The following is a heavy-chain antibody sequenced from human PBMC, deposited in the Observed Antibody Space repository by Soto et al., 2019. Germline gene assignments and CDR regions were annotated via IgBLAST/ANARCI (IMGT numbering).Heavy chain of an antibody. CDR2: INHSGST. CDR3: ARTEYSHYYGMDV. D-gene: IGHD6-6*01. V-gene: IGHV4-34*01. Sequence: SETLSLTCAVYGGSFSGYYWSWIRQPPGKGLEWIGEINHSGSTNYNPSLKSRVTISVDTSKNQFSLKLSSVTAADTAVYYCARTEYSHYYGMDVWGQGTTVTVSS. J-gene: IGHJ6*02. CDR1: GGSFSGYY.